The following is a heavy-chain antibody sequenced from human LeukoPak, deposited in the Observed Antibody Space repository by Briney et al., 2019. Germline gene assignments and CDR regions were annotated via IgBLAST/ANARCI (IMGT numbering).Heavy chain of an antibody. D-gene: IGHD6-13*01. CDR3: ARGAAPDLYYFDY. Sequence: GGSLTLSCAASGFTFSRYWMHWVRQAPGKGLVWLSRINTVGGSTNYAASVKGRFTISRDNAKNKLYLQLNSLRADDTAVYYCARGAAPDLYYFDYWAQGTLVTVSS. CDR2: INTVGGST. J-gene: IGHJ4*02. CDR1: GFTFSRYW. V-gene: IGHV3-74*01.